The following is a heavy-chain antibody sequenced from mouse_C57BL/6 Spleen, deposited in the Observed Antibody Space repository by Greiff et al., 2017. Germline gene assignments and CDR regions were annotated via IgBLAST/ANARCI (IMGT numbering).Heavy chain of an antibody. Sequence: VHVKQSGAELVKPGASVKLSCTASGFNIKDYYMHWVKQRTEQGLEWIGRIDPEDGETKYAQKFQGKATITADTSANTAYLQLSSLTSEDTAVYYCARSYYDGSSYCSFAYWGQGTLVTVSA. CDR3: ARSYYDGSSYCSFAY. J-gene: IGHJ3*01. CDR2: IDPEDGET. V-gene: IGHV14-2*01. D-gene: IGHD1-1*01. CDR1: GFNIKDYY.